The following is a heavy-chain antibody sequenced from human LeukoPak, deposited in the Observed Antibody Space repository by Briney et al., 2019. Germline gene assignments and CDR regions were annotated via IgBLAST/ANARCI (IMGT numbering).Heavy chain of an antibody. CDR1: GFIFRDFS. V-gene: IGHV3-7*01. Sequence: GGSLRLSCSVSGFIFRDFSMSWVRQAPGKGLEWVAKMNEYGSEIFYVDSVKGRFTISRDNGKNSLYLQMNRLRAEDTAVYYCARPRGCGSSRCDNFDYWGQGTLVTVSS. CDR3: ARPRGCGSSRCDNFDY. CDR2: MNEYGSEI. J-gene: IGHJ4*02. D-gene: IGHD2-2*01.